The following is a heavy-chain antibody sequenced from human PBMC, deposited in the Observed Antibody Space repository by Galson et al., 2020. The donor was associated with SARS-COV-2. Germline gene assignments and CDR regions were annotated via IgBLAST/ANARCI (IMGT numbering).Heavy chain of an antibody. CDR1: GYSISSGYH. CDR3: ANQRGRYYDSSGYYPNWFDP. CDR2: IYHSGST. V-gene: IGHV4-38-2*01. Sequence: SETLSLTCAVSGYSISSGYHWGWIRQPPGKGLEWIGRIYHSGSTYHNPSLKSRVTIPVDTSKNQFSLKLSSVAAADTAVYYCANQRGRYYDSSGYYPNWFDPWGKGTLVTVSS. J-gene: IGHJ5*02. D-gene: IGHD3-22*01.